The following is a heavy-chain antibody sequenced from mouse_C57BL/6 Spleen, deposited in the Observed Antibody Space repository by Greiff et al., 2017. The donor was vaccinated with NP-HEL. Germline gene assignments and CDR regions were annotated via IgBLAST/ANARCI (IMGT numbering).Heavy chain of an antibody. CDR1: GYTFTEYE. V-gene: IGHV1-15*01. J-gene: IGHJ2*01. CDR3: TRRGDYFDY. CDR2: IDPETGGT. Sequence: VQLQQSGAELVRPGASVTLSCKASGYTFTEYEMHWVKQTPVHGLEWIGAIDPETGGTAYNQKFKGKAILTADKSSSTAYMELRSLTSEDSAVYYCTRRGDYFDYWGQGTTLTVSS.